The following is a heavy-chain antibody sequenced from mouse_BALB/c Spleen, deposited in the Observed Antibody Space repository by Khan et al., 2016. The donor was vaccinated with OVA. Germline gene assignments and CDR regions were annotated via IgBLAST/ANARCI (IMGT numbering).Heavy chain of an antibody. CDR3: AGRTKAYAMDY. Sequence: QVRLQQSGAEPARPGASVKMSCTASGYTFTSNTMHWVRQRPGQGLEWIGYINPRSGYTNYNQKFNDKATLTADKSYSTAYMQLSSLTSEDTAGYYNAGRTKAYAMDYWGQGTSVTVSS. V-gene: IGHV1-4*01. J-gene: IGHJ4*01. D-gene: IGHD1-3*01. CDR2: INPRSGYT. CDR1: GYTFTSNT.